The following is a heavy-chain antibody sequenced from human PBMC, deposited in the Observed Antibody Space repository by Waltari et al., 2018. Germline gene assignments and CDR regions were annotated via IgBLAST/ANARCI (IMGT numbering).Heavy chain of an antibody. CDR2: IYYSGST. D-gene: IGHD3-10*01. CDR1: GGSINTFY. CDR3: ARGGSGSRANFDC. Sequence: QVQLQESGPGLVKPSETLSLTCTVSGGSINTFYWNWIRQPPGKGLEWIGNIYYSGSTHLRPPLKSRITISGCTSKNPFSLNLSSVTAADTAVYYCARGGSGSRANFDCWGQGTLVTVSS. J-gene: IGHJ4*02. V-gene: IGHV4-59*01.